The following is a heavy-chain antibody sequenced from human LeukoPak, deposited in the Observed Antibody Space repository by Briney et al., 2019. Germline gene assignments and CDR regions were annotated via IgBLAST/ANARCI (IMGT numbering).Heavy chain of an antibody. Sequence: GGSLRLSCAASGFTFSSYAMSWVRQAPGKGLEWVSAISGSGGSTYYADSVKGRFTISRDNSKSTLYLQMNSLRAEDTAVYYCAKDRTTIFGVVITYYFDYWGQGTLVTVSS. CDR2: ISGSGGST. J-gene: IGHJ4*02. D-gene: IGHD3-3*01. V-gene: IGHV3-23*01. CDR3: AKDRTTIFGVVITYYFDY. CDR1: GFTFSSYA.